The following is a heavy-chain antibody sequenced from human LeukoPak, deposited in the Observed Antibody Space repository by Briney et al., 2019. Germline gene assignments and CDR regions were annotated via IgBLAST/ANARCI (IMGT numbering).Heavy chain of an antibody. J-gene: IGHJ4*02. CDR2: TSAYNGNT. CDR3: ARSARDSGIYMIY. CDR1: GYTFNSYG. V-gene: IGHV1-18*01. Sequence: GASVKVSCKASGYTFNSYGISWVRQAPGQGLEWMGWTSAYNGNTNYAQKFQGRVTMTTDRSTTTGYMELRSLRSDDTAVYYCARSARDSGIYMIYWGQGALVIVTS. D-gene: IGHD3-10*01.